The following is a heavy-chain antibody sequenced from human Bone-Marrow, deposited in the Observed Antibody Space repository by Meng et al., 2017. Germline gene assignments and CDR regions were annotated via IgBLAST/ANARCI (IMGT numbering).Heavy chain of an antibody. V-gene: IGHV4-34*01. CDR2: INHSRST. Sequence: QVQLQQWGAGLLKPSETLSLTCAVYGGSFSGYYWSWIRQPPGKGLEWIGEINHSRSTNYNPSLKSRVTISVDTSKNQFSLKLSSVTAADMAVYYCARALTPGYYRYNWFDPWGQGTLVTVSS. J-gene: IGHJ5*02. CDR1: GGSFSGYY. D-gene: IGHD4-17*01. CDR3: ARALTPGYYRYNWFDP.